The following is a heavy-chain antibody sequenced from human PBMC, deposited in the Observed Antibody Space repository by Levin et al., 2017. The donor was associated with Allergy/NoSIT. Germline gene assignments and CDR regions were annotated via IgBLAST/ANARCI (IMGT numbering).Heavy chain of an antibody. J-gene: IGHJ4*02. CDR2: ISGSGGST. Sequence: GGSLRLSCAASGFTFSSYAMSWVRQAPGKGLEWVSAISGSGGSTYYADSVKGRFTISRDNSKNTLYLQMNSLRAEDTAVYYCAKYPSDRYCSSTSCYVDYWGQGTLVTVSS. D-gene: IGHD2-2*01. CDR1: GFTFSSYA. V-gene: IGHV3-23*01. CDR3: AKYPSDRYCSSTSCYVDY.